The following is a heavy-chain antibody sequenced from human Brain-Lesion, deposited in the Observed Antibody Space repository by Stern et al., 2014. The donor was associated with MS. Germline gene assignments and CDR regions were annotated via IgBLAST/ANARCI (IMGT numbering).Heavy chain of an antibody. Sequence: QLQLQESGPGLVRPSQTLSLTCTVSGGSITSGRYYWTWIRQTAGPGLEWIGRIYTSAGPHYNPSFASHATISMDTSSNHFSLQLSSVTVADTAVDFCARADYSGSGTPFDYWGQGTLVTV. J-gene: IGHJ4*02. CDR2: IYTSAGP. CDR1: GGSITSGRYY. V-gene: IGHV4-61*02. D-gene: IGHD3-10*01. CDR3: ARADYSGSGTPFDY.